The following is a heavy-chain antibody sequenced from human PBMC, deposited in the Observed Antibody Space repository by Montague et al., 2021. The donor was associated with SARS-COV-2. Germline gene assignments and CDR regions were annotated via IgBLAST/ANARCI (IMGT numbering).Heavy chain of an antibody. CDR2: ISYDGSNK. V-gene: IGHV3-30*18. CDR3: AKDDSSGYSTSWFDP. J-gene: IGHJ5*02. CDR1: GFTFSSYG. Sequence: SLRLSCAAAGFTFSSYGMRWVRQAPGKGLEWVAVISYDGSNKYYADSVKGRFTISRDNSKNTLYLQMNSLRAEDTAVYYCAKDDSSGYSTSWFDPWGQGTLVTVSS. D-gene: IGHD3-22*01.